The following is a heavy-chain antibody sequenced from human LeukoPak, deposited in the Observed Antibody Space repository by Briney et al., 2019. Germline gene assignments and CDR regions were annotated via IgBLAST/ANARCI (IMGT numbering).Heavy chain of an antibody. CDR1: GFTFSSYA. CDR3: AKNPWGMIPFGGVIDY. J-gene: IGHJ4*02. D-gene: IGHD3-16*02. CDR2: ISGSGGST. V-gene: IGHV3-23*01. Sequence: GGSLRLSCAASGFTFSSYAMSWVRQAPGNGLEWVSAISGSGGSTYYADSVKGRFTISRDNSKNTLYLQMNSLRAEDTAVYYCAKNPWGMIPFGGVIDYWGQGTLVTVSS.